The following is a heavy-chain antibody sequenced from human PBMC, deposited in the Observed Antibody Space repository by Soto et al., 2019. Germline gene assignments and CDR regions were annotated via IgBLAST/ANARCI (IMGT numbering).Heavy chain of an antibody. D-gene: IGHD1-26*01. J-gene: IGHJ2*01. CDR2: ISAYNGHT. CDR3: AREGYYASDWYFDL. V-gene: IGHV1-18*01. Sequence: QVQLVQSGAEVKKPGASVKVSCKASGYTFTSYGIIWVRQAPGQGLEWMGWISAYNGHTNYAQKFQGRVTMTTDTSTRTAYMELRSLRSDDTAVYYCAREGYYASDWYFDLWGRGTLVTVSS. CDR1: GYTFTSYG.